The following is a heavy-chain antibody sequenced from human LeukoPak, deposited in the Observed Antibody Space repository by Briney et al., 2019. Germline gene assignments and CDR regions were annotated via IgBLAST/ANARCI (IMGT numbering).Heavy chain of an antibody. V-gene: IGHV1-2*02. Sequence: ASVKVSCKASGYTFTGYYMHWVRQAPGQGLEWMGWINPNSGGTNYAQKFQGRVTMTRDMSTSTVYMELSSLRSEDTAVYYCARDHLGYDSSGYDYWGQGTLVTVSS. CDR1: GYTFTGYY. CDR2: INPNSGGT. J-gene: IGHJ4*02. D-gene: IGHD3-22*01. CDR3: ARDHLGYDSSGYDY.